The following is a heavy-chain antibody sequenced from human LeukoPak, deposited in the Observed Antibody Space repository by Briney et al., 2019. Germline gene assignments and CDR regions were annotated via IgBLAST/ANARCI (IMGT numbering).Heavy chain of an antibody. V-gene: IGHV4-59*01. J-gene: IGHJ6*03. CDR2: IYYSGST. Sequence: SETLSLTCSVSGGPISSYYWSWIRQPPGKGLEWIGYIYYSGSTNYNPSLKSRVTISVDTSKNQFSLKLSSVTAADTAVYYCAKEGISSYYYYMDVWGKGTTVTVSS. CDR3: AKEGISSYYYYMDV. D-gene: IGHD6-6*01. CDR1: GGPISSYY.